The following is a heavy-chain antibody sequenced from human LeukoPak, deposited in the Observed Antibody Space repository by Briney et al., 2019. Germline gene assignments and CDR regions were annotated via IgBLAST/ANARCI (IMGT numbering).Heavy chain of an antibody. Sequence: ASVKVSCKASGYTFTNHDMHWVRQAPGQRLEWMGWINPGNGNTKYSQKFQGRLTITSDTSATTAYMELSRLRSDDTAVYYCARGQQWLEAFDYWGQGTLVTVSS. J-gene: IGHJ4*02. V-gene: IGHV1-3*01. CDR3: ARGQQWLEAFDY. D-gene: IGHD6-19*01. CDR1: GYTFTNHD. CDR2: INPGNGNT.